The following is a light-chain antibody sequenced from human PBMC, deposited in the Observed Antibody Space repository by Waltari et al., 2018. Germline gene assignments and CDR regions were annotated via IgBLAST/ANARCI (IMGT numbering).Light chain of an antibody. CDR2: DVS. J-gene: IGLJ3*02. Sequence: QSALTQPASVSGSPGQSITLSCPGTSRDVGGYNYVSWYQQHPGKAPKLMIYDVSKRPSGVSNRFSGSKSGNTASLTISGLQAEDEADYYCSSYTSSSTVFGGGTKLTVL. CDR1: SRDVGGYNY. CDR3: SSYTSSSTV. V-gene: IGLV2-14*01.